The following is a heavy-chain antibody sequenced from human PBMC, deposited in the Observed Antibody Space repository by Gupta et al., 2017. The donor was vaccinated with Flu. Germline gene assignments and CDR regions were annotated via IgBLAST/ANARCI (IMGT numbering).Heavy chain of an antibody. CDR3: AREFPCGGDCYYLDY. J-gene: IGHJ4*02. CDR1: GGTFSTDS. Sequence: QVQLVQSGAEVKGPGSSVKVSCKTSGGTFSTDSITWVRQAPGQGLEWMGDVLPIIGATNYDQTCQDRVTITADESTRTTYKELSSLRSDDTAVYFCAREFPCGGDCYYLDYGGQGTLVSVYS. V-gene: IGHV1-69*01. D-gene: IGHD2-21*02. CDR2: VLPIIGAT.